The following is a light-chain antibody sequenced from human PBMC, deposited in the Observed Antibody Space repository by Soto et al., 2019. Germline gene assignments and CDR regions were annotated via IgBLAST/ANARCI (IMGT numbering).Light chain of an antibody. CDR2: DAS. V-gene: IGKV3-11*01. J-gene: IGKJ5*01. CDR3: QQRAHWPPIT. CDR1: QSVENY. Sequence: ETVLTQSPATLSLSPGERATLSCRASQSVENYLAWYQQKPGQAPRLLIYDASNGAAGIPARFSGSGSGTDFTLTISSLEPEDFAVYYCQQRAHWPPITFGQGTRLEIK.